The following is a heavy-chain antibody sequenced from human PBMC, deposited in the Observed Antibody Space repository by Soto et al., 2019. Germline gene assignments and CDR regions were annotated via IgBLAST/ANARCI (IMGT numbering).Heavy chain of an antibody. CDR2: ISPYNGNT. J-gene: IGHJ4*02. CDR3: ARDRLGVSVTGGGFDS. V-gene: IGHV1-18*01. CDR1: GYTFSYFG. Sequence: QVQLVQSGGEVKKPGASVKVSCKASGYTFSYFGLSWVRQAPGQGLELMGWISPYNGNTNYAQKLQGRLTMTTDTSTSTAYMELRSLRSDDTAVYYCARDRLGVSVTGGGFDSWGQGTLVTVSS. D-gene: IGHD2-8*01.